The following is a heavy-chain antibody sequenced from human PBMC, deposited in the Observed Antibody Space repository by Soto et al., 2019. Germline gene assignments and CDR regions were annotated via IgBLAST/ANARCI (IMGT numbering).Heavy chain of an antibody. Sequence: QVQLVQSGAAVEKPGSSVKISCKASGDSFSSYTLSWMRQTPGHGLEWMGRIVPLLGTTNYAQKFQGSVTFIADKSTSTGFMELRRLRSEDTALYYCARALSAVAGTQAFDIWGQGTMVIVSS. D-gene: IGHD6-19*01. V-gene: IGHV1-69*08. CDR1: GDSFSSYT. CDR3: ARALSAVAGTQAFDI. J-gene: IGHJ3*02. CDR2: IVPLLGTT.